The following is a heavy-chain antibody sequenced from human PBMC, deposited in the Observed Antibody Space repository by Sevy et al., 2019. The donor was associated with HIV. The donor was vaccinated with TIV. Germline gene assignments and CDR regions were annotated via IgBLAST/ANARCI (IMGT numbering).Heavy chain of an antibody. CDR1: GFTFRRYW. J-gene: IGHJ4*02. CDR2: IKQDGSEK. CDR3: TKMKDDSSGSHLDY. D-gene: IGHD3-22*01. Sequence: GGSLRLSCAASGFTFRRYWMSWVRQAPGKGLEWVANIKQDGSEKYYVDSVKGRFTMSRDNAKNSLYLQMNSLRAEDTAVYYCTKMKDDSSGSHLDYWGQGTLVTVSS. V-gene: IGHV3-7*01.